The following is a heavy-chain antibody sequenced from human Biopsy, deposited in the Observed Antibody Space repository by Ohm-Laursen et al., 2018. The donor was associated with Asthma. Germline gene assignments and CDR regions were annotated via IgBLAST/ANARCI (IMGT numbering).Heavy chain of an antibody. CDR2: IYSSGDT. J-gene: IGHJ4*02. CDR3: ARGPPVDRED. D-gene: IGHD5-24*01. Sequence: TLSLTCIVSGGSISSDDYYWSWIRQAPGKGLEWIAYIYSSGDTYYNPSLKSRVTISVDTSKNQFSLKLSSVTAADTAVYYCARGPPVDREDWGQGTLVTVSS. CDR1: GGSISSDDYY. V-gene: IGHV4-30-4*01.